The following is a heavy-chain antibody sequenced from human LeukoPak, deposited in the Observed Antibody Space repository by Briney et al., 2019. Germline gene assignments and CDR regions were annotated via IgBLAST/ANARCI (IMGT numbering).Heavy chain of an antibody. V-gene: IGHV1-69*13. Sequence: ASVKVSCKASGGTFSSYAISWVRQAPGQGLEWMGGIIPIFGTANYAQKFQGRVTITADESTSTAYMELSSLRSEDTAVYYCARDLKYSSLLDYWGQGTLVTVSS. D-gene: IGHD6-6*01. CDR2: IIPIFGTA. J-gene: IGHJ4*02. CDR3: ARDLKYSSLLDY. CDR1: GGTFSSYA.